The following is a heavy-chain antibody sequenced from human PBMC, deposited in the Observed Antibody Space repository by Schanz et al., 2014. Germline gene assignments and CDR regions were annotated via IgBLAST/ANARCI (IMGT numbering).Heavy chain of an antibody. V-gene: IGHV3-74*01. Sequence: EVQLVQSGGGLVQPGGSLRLSCAASGFTFSSHWMHWVRQDPGKGLVWVARINSVGSNTDYADSVTGRFTISRDNAKNTLYLQMNTLIAEDTAVYYCARKMKLGVYGGKGHDSLDIWGQGTIVTVSS. J-gene: IGHJ3*02. CDR1: GFTFSSHW. D-gene: IGHD4-17*01. CDR3: ARKMKLGVYGGKGHDSLDI. CDR2: INSVGSNT.